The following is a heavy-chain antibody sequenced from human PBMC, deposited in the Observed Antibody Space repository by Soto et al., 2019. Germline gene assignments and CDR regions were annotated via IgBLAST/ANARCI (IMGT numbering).Heavy chain of an antibody. Sequence: SGTLSLTCAVSGYSITYYFWNWFRQPPGKGLEWIGYIYYSGATIYNPSLKSRVTISVDTSKNQFSLRLNSVTAADTAVYYFAIGSNLAARRGKFDSWSPGTLVTASS. CDR1: GYSITYYF. V-gene: IGHV4-59*01. D-gene: IGHD6-6*01. J-gene: IGHJ4*02. CDR3: AIGSNLAARRGKFDS. CDR2: IYYSGAT.